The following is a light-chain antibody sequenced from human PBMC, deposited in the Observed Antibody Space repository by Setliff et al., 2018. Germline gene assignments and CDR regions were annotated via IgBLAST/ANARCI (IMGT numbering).Light chain of an antibody. CDR1: RSNVGPNT. Sequence: QSVLTQPPSASGTPGQRVTISCSGSRSNVGPNTVDWYQQLPGTAPKLLVFANSQRPSGVPDRFSGSKSGTTASLVTSGLQSEDEAHYYCATWDDGLNGAVFGGGTKVTVL. V-gene: IGLV1-44*01. CDR3: ATWDDGLNGAV. J-gene: IGLJ2*01. CDR2: ANS.